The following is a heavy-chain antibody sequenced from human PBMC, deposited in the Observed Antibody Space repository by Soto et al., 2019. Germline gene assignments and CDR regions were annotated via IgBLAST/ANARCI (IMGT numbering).Heavy chain of an antibody. V-gene: IGHV1-18*04. D-gene: IGHD4-4*01. CDR2: ISAYNGNT. CDR3: ATQLDYSNSVYYYYGMDV. J-gene: IGHJ6*02. Sequence: QVQLVQSGAEVKKPGASVKVSCKASGYTFTSYGISWVRQAPGQGLEWMGWISAYNGNTNYAQKFQGRVTITADESTSTAYMELSSLRSEDTAVYYCATQLDYSNSVYYYYGMDVWGQGTTVTVSS. CDR1: GYTFTSYG.